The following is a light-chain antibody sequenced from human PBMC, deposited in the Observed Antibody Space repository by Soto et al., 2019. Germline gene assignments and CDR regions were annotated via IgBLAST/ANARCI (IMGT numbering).Light chain of an antibody. CDR1: QSISRG. CDR2: AAS. Sequence: DIQMTQSPSTLSPSLGDKFTIPCRPSQSISRGLAWYQQKPGTAPKLLIYAASTLETAVPSRFSGSGAGTEYTLTINNLQPDDFATYYCQQYNGNSVTFGGGTKVEMK. CDR3: QQYNGNSVT. J-gene: IGKJ4*01. V-gene: IGKV1-5*01.